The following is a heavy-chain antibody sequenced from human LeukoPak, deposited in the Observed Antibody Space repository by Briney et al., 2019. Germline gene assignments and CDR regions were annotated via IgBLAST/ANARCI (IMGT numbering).Heavy chain of an antibody. CDR3: ARESPVRDGYFYYYYMDV. D-gene: IGHD5-24*01. Sequence: ASVKVSCKASGYTFTSYDINWVRQATGQGLEWMGWMNPNSGNTGYAQKFQGRVTMTRNTSISTAYMELSSLRSEDTAVYYCARESPVRDGYFYYYYMDVWGKGTTVTVSS. CDR2: MNPNSGNT. J-gene: IGHJ6*03. V-gene: IGHV1-8*01. CDR1: GYTFTSYD.